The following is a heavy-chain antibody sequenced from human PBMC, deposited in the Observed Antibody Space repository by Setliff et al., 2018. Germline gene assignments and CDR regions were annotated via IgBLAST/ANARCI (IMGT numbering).Heavy chain of an antibody. Sequence: SETLSLTCAVSGYSISSPHYWGWIRQPPGKGLEWTGSIKHSGNTYYNPSLKSRVTISVDTSNNQFSLKLTSVTAADTAVYYCARDGGDGYGVDAYAGGGFDIWGQGTTVTVS. CDR2: IKHSGNT. CDR1: GYSISSPHY. J-gene: IGHJ3*02. CDR3: ARDGGDGYGVDAYAGGGFDI. D-gene: IGHD4-17*01. V-gene: IGHV4-38-2*02.